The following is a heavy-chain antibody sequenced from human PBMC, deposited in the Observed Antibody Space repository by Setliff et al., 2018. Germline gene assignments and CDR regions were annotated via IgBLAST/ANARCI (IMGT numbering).Heavy chain of an antibody. D-gene: IGHD3-9*01. CDR2: ISGHTGNT. V-gene: IGHV1-18*01. Sequence: ASVKVSCKASGYTFTDYGITWVRQAPGQGLEWMGWISGHTGNTYSAHRFQGRVTLTTDTSTGTAYMELSSLRSDDTAVYFCAIKYCEINDCQLPVFDYWGQGTLVTVSS. CDR3: AIKYCEINDCQLPVFDY. J-gene: IGHJ4*02. CDR1: GYTFTDYG.